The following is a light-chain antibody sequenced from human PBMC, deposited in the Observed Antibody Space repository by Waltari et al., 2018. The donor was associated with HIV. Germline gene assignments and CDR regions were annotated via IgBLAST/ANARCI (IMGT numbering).Light chain of an antibody. Sequence: QSALTQPASVSGSPGQSITISCTGTSSNFGSDDLVSWYQQHPGEAPKLIIYEVTKRPSGVSNRLSGSKSGNTASLTISGLQAEDEADYYCCSCPRSGIRYVFGTGTKVTVL. J-gene: IGLJ1*01. V-gene: IGLV2-23*02. CDR3: CSCPRSGIRYV. CDR1: SSNFGSDDL. CDR2: EVT.